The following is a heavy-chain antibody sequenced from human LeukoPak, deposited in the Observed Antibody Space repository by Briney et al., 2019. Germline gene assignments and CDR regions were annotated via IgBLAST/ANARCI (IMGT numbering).Heavy chain of an antibody. CDR1: GYGFTSYW. D-gene: IGHD6-13*01. CDR3: ARLRPTPSIAAAGTRPYYFDY. V-gene: IGHV5-51*01. CDR2: IYPGDSDT. Sequence: GESLKISCKGSGYGFTSYWIGWVRQMPGKGLEWMGIIYPGDSDTRYSPSFQGQVTISADKSISTAYLQWSSLKASDTAMYYCARLRPTPSIAAAGTRPYYFDYWGQGTLVTVSS. J-gene: IGHJ4*02.